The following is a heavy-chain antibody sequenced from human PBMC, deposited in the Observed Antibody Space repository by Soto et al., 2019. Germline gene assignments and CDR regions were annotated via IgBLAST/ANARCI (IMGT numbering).Heavy chain of an antibody. J-gene: IGHJ4*02. D-gene: IGHD3-10*01. V-gene: IGHV3-30*18. CDR1: GFPFSTYG. CDR2: ISYDETNK. Sequence: GGSLRLSCAASGFPFSTYGMVWVRQAPGKGLEWVAVISYDETNKYYVESVKGRFTISRDNSKNTLYLQMNSLNTEDTAIYYCAKDRGGSGSFDYWGQGTLVTVSS. CDR3: AKDRGGSGSFDY.